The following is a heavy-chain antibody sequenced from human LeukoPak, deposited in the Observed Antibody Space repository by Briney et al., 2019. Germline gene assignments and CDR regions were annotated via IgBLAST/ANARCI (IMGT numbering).Heavy chain of an antibody. J-gene: IGHJ6*03. V-gene: IGHV4-38-2*02. Sequence: SESLSLTCTVSGYSISSGYYWSWIRQPAGKGLEWIGRISSSGSTNYNPSLKSRVTISVDKSKNQFSLKLSSVTAADTAVYYCARERGYSSSWYVGGYYYYYMDVWGKGTTVTVSS. CDR3: ARERGYSSSWYVGGYYYYYMDV. CDR2: ISSSGST. D-gene: IGHD6-13*01. CDR1: GYSISSGYY.